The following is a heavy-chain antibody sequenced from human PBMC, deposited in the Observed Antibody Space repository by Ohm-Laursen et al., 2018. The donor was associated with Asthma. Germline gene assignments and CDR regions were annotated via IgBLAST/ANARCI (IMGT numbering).Heavy chain of an antibody. J-gene: IGHJ3*02. CDR3: ARDLVSHDYGDYGMAFDI. D-gene: IGHD4-17*01. Sequence: TLSLTCAVSGGSISSSNWWSWVRQPPGKGLEWIGEIYHSGGTNYNPSLKSRVTISVDKSKNQFSLKLSSVTAADTAVYYCARDLVSHDYGDYGMAFDIWGQGTMVTVSS. CDR1: GGSISSSNW. CDR2: IYHSGGT. V-gene: IGHV4-4*02.